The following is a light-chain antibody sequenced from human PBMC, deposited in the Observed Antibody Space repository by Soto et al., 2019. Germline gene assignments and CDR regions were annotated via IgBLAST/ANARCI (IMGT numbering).Light chain of an antibody. J-gene: IGKJ2*01. CDR3: QQYGSSPYT. V-gene: IGKV3-20*01. Sequence: EIVLTQSPGTLSLSPGERATLSCRASQSVSSNYLAWYQQKPGQTPRLLIYGASSRATGIPDRFSGSGSGTDFTLTISRLEPEDFAVYYCQQYGSSPYTLGQGTKLESK. CDR2: GAS. CDR1: QSVSSNY.